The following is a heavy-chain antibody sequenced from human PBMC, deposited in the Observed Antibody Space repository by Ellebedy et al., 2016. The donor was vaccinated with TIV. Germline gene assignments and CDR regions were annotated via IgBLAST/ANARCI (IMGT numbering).Heavy chain of an antibody. CDR3: AMWEGGSGYFDY. CDR2: IYYSGST. D-gene: IGHD1-26*01. J-gene: IGHJ4*02. V-gene: IGHV4-39*01. Sequence: SETLSLTCTVSGGSISSSSYYWGWIRQPPGKGLEWIGYIYYSGSTYYNPSLKSRVTISVDTSKNQFSLKLSSVTAADTAVYYCAMWEGGSGYFDYWGQGTLVTVSS. CDR1: GGSISSSSYY.